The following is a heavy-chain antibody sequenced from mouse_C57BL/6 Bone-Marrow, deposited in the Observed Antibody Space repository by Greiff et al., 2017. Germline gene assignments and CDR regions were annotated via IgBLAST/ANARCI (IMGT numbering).Heavy chain of an antibody. V-gene: IGHV1-81*01. CDR1: GYTFTSYG. CDR3: ARPITTVVVPEYFDV. CDR2: IYPRSGNT. Sequence: VQLQQSGAELARPGASVKLSCKASGYTFTSYGISWVKQRTGQGLEWIGEIYPRSGNTYYNEKFKGKATLTADKSSSTAYMELRILTSEDSAVYFCARPITTVVVPEYFDVWGTGTTVTVSS. J-gene: IGHJ1*03. D-gene: IGHD1-1*01.